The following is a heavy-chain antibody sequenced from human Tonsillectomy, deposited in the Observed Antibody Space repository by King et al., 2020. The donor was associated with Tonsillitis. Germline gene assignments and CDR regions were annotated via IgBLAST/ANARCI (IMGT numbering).Heavy chain of an antibody. D-gene: IGHD6-13*01. CDR1: GGSISSSTYY. CDR2: IFYSGST. J-gene: IGHJ4*02. CDR3: ARHAPMAAAGPYSFDY. V-gene: IGHV4-39*01. Sequence: QLQESGPGLVKPSETLSLTCTVSGGSISSSTYYWGWIRQHPGKGLEWIGSIFYSGSTYYNPSLKSRVTISVDTSKNQFSLKLSSVTAADTAVYYCARHAPMAAAGPYSFDYWGQGPLVTVSS.